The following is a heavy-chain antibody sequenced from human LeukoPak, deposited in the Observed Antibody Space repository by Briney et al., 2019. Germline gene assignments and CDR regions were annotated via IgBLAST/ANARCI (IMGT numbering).Heavy chain of an antibody. CDR1: GYIFTTYN. J-gene: IGHJ3*02. CDR3: AQDRGSLVAFDI. CDR2: MNPNSGDA. V-gene: IGHV1-8*03. Sequence: ASVKVSCKASGYIFTTYNINWVRQATGQGLEWVEWMNPNSGDAGYAQQFQGRVTSTRDTPISTAYMELSSLTFEDTAVYYCAQDRGSLVAFDIWGQGTVVTVSS. D-gene: IGHD3-16*01.